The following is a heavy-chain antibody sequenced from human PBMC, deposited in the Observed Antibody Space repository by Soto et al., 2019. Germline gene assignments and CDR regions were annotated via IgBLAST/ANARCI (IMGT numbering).Heavy chain of an antibody. V-gene: IGHV4-39*01. CDR3: VSEGAVAAAGTPGWFDP. CDR1: GGSISSSSYY. J-gene: IGHJ5*02. CDR2: IYYSGST. Sequence: QLQLQESGPGLVKPSETLSLTCTVSGGSISSSSYYWGWNRQPPGKGLEWIGSIYYSGSTYYNPSLKSRVTISVDTSKNQFSLKLSSVTAADTAVYYCVSEGAVAAAGTPGWFDPWGQGTLVTVSS. D-gene: IGHD6-13*01.